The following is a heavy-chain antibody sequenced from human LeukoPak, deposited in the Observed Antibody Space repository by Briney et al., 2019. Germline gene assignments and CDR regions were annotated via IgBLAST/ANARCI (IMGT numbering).Heavy chain of an antibody. Sequence: SETLSLTCTVSGVSISSNSHYWGWIRQPPGKGLEWIGYIYYSGSTNYNPSLKSRVTISVDTSKNQFSLKLSSVTAADTAVYYCARVGYYGSGRRYFDLWGRGTLVTVSS. CDR2: IYYSGST. V-gene: IGHV4-61*05. CDR3: ARVGYYGSGRRYFDL. J-gene: IGHJ2*01. CDR1: GVSISSNSHY. D-gene: IGHD3-10*01.